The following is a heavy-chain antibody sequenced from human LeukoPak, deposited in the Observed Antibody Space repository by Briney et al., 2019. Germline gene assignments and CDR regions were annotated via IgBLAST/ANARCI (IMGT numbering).Heavy chain of an antibody. CDR3: AGGEPAGRESGSYYE. V-gene: IGHV1-69*13. CDR1: GGTFSSYA. Sequence: REASVKVSCKASGGTFSSYAISWVRQAPGQGLEWMGGIIPIFGTANYAQKFQGRVTITADESTSTAYMELSSLRSEDTAVYYCAGGEPAGRESGSYYEWGQGTLVTVSS. CDR2: IIPIFGTA. J-gene: IGHJ4*02. D-gene: IGHD1-26*01.